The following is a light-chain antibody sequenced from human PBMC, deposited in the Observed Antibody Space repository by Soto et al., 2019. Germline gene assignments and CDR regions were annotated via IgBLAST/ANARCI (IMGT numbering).Light chain of an antibody. CDR2: AAS. J-gene: IGKJ4*01. V-gene: IGKV1-9*01. Sequence: DIQLTQSPSSLSSSVGDRVTITCRASQGISSYLAWYQQKPGKAPKLLIYAASTLTSGVPSRFSGSGSRTDFTLTISILQPEDFATYYCQQLNSYPSFGGGTKVEIK. CDR3: QQLNSYPS. CDR1: QGISSY.